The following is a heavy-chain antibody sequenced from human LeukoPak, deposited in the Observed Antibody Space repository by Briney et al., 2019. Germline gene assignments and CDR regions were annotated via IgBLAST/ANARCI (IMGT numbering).Heavy chain of an antibody. Sequence: SETLSLTCTVSGDSISSYYWSWIRQPAGKGLEWIGRIYTSGSTNYNPSLKSRVTISVDTSKNQFSLKLSSVTAADTAVYYCARLKSGSLDAFDIWGQGTMVTVSS. J-gene: IGHJ3*02. D-gene: IGHD1-26*01. CDR1: GDSISSYY. CDR2: IYTSGST. V-gene: IGHV4-4*07. CDR3: ARLKSGSLDAFDI.